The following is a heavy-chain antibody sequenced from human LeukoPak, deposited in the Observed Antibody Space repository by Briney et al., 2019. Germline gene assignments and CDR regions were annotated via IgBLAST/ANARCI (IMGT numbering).Heavy chain of an antibody. V-gene: IGHV1-2*02. D-gene: IGHD1-7*01. Sequence: VASVKVSCKASGYTFTGYYMHWVRQAPGQGHEWMGWINPNSGGTNYAQKFQGRVTMTRDTSISTAYMELSRLRSDDTAVYYCARTGVGDNWNYVAFDIWGQGTMVTVSS. J-gene: IGHJ3*02. CDR1: GYTFTGYY. CDR2: INPNSGGT. CDR3: ARTGVGDNWNYVAFDI.